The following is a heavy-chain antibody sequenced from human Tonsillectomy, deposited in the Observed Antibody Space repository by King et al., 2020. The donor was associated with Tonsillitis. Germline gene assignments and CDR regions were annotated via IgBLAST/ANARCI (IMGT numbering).Heavy chain of an antibody. CDR1: GYIFISYY. J-gene: IGHJ5*02. D-gene: IGHD2-2*01. V-gene: IGHV1-46*01. Sequence: VQLVESGAEVKKPGASVKVSCKASGYIFISYYIHWVRQAPGQGLEWMGIINPSSGSTNYAQKFQGRVTMTRDTSTSTVYMELSSLRSEDTAVYYCARGRCSGTRCYQFWFDPWGQGTLVTVSS. CDR2: INPSSGST. CDR3: ARGRCSGTRCYQFWFDP.